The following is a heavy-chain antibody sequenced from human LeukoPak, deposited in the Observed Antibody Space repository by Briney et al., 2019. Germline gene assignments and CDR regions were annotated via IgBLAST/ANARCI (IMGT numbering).Heavy chain of an antibody. V-gene: IGHV1-2*06. CDR2: INPNSGGT. Sequence: ASVKVSCKASGYTFTGYYMHWVRQAPGQGLEWMGRINPNSGGTSYAQKFQGRVTMTRDTSTSTVYMELSSLRSEDTAVYYCARDFDRYCSGGSCYSSNWFDPWGQGTLVTVSS. D-gene: IGHD2-15*01. CDR1: GYTFTGYY. J-gene: IGHJ5*02. CDR3: ARDFDRYCSGGSCYSSNWFDP.